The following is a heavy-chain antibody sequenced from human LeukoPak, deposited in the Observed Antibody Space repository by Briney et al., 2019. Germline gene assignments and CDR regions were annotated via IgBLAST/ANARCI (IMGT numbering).Heavy chain of an antibody. D-gene: IGHD6-13*01. CDR2: ISAYSGNT. V-gene: IGHV1-18*01. CDR1: GYTFSNYG. Sequence: GASVKVSCKTSGYTFSNYGISWVRQAPGQGLEWMGWISAYSGNTNYAQKFQDRVTLTIDTSTSTAYMELRSLRSDDTALFYCARDRIASGMDYWGQGTLVTVSS. J-gene: IGHJ4*02. CDR3: ARDRIASGMDY.